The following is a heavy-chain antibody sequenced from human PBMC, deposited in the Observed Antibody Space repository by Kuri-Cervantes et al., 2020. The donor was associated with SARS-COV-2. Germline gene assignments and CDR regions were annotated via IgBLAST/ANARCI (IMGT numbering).Heavy chain of an antibody. CDR2: IKSAVDNSAT. Sequence: LSLTCAASGFTFSGSRVHWVRQASGKGLEWVGRIKSAVDNSATAYAASVKGRFTISRDDSKDTAYLHMNSLKTEDTAVYYCTSGEGGVVTAPSYFDYWGQGTLVTVSS. D-gene: IGHD2-21*02. J-gene: IGHJ4*02. CDR3: TSGEGGVVTAPSYFDY. V-gene: IGHV3-73*01. CDR1: GFTFSGSR.